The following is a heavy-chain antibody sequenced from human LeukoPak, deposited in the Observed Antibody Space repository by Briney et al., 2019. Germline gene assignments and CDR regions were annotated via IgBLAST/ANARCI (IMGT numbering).Heavy chain of an antibody. J-gene: IGHJ4*02. CDR2: ISSSSSYI. Sequence: GGSLRLSCAASGFTFSSYSMNWVRQAPGKGLEWVSSISSSSSYIYYADSVKGRFTISRDNAKNSLYLQMNSLRAEDTAVYYCARDRYSSGCAPFDYWGQGTLVTVSS. CDR1: GFTFSSYS. CDR3: ARDRYSSGCAPFDY. D-gene: IGHD6-19*01. V-gene: IGHV3-21*01.